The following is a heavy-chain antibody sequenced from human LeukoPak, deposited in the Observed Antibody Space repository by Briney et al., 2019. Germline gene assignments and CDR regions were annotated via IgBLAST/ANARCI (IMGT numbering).Heavy chain of an antibody. CDR3: ARTGRSDYGDYSYFDY. D-gene: IGHD4-17*01. J-gene: IGHJ4*02. CDR1: GFTFSSYW. CDR2: INSDGSST. Sequence: GGSLRLSCAASGFTFSSYWMHWVRQAPGKGVVWVSRINSDGSSTSYADSVKGRFTISRDNAKNTLYLQMNSLRAEDTAVYYCARTGRSDYGDYSYFDYWGQGTLVTVSS. V-gene: IGHV3-74*01.